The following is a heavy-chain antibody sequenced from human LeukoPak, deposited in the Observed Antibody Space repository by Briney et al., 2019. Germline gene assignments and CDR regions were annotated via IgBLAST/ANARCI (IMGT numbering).Heavy chain of an antibody. Sequence: PGGSLRLSCAASGFTFSNYAMSWVRQAPGKGLEWVSAISGSGGSTYYADSVKGRFTISRDNSKNTLYLQMNSLRAEDTAVYYCAKDRSYSSGWYVALSDFTDFDYWGQGTLVTVSS. CDR3: AKDRSYSSGWYVALSDFTDFDY. CDR1: GFTFSNYA. CDR2: ISGSGGST. J-gene: IGHJ4*02. V-gene: IGHV3-23*01. D-gene: IGHD6-19*01.